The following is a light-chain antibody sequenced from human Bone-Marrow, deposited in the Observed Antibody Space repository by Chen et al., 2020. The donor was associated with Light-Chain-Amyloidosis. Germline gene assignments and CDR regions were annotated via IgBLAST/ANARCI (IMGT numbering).Light chain of an antibody. CDR2: DAS. Sequence: SYVLTQPSSVSVAPGQTATIACGGNNIGSTSVHWYQQTPGQAPLLVVYDASDRPSGIPERLSGSNSGNTATLTISRVEAGDGADYYCQVWDRSSDRPVFGGGTKLTVL. J-gene: IGLJ3*02. CDR1: NIGSTS. V-gene: IGLV3-21*02. CDR3: QVWDRSSDRPV.